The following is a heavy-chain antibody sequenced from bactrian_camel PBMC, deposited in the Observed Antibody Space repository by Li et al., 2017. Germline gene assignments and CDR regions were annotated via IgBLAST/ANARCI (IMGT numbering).Heavy chain of an antibody. Sequence: DAQLVESGGGLVQPGGSLRLSCAASGFTFSTTYMGWLRQAPGKGLEWVSAINSNGEITHYASSVKGRFTISEDNSKLTLYLEMHSLKVEDSAVYYCRANCGWRSEDKYWGQGTQVTVS. CDR1: GFTFSTTY. CDR3: RANCGWRSEDKY. J-gene: IGHJ4*01. V-gene: IGHV3S40*01. CDR2: INSNGEIT.